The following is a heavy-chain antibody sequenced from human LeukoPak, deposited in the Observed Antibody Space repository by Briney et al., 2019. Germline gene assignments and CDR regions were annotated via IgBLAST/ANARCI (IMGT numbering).Heavy chain of an antibody. Sequence: PGGSLRLSCAASGFTFSSYWMSWVRQAPGKGLEWVANIKQDESEKYYVDSVKGRFTISRDNAKNSLYLQMNSLRAEDTAVYYCARVGGYCSSTSCYPLDYWGQGTLATVSS. CDR1: GFTFSSYW. CDR2: IKQDESEK. V-gene: IGHV3-7*01. D-gene: IGHD2-2*01. J-gene: IGHJ4*02. CDR3: ARVGGYCSSTSCYPLDY.